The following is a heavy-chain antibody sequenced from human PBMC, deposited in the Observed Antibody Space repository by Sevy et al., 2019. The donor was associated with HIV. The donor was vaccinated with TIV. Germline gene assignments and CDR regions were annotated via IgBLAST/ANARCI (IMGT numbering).Heavy chain of an antibody. CDR1: GGTFSSYA. D-gene: IGHD3-9*01. V-gene: IGHV1-69*06. CDR2: IIPIFGTA. Sequence: ASVKVSCKASGGTFSSYAISWVRQAPGQGLEWMGGIIPIFGTANYAQKFQGRVTITADKSTSTAYRELSSLRSEDTAVYYCAGGGGYDILTGLNYYYMDVWGKGTTVTVSS. J-gene: IGHJ6*03. CDR3: AGGGGYDILTGLNYYYMDV.